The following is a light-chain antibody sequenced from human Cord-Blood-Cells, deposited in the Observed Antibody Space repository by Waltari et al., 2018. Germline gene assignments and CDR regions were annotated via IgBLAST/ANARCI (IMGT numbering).Light chain of an antibody. V-gene: IGKV1-39*01. Sequence: DIQMTQSRSSLSASLGDEVTITSRASQSISSYLNWYQQKQEKAPKLLIYAASSLQSGIPSRFSGSGSGTDFTLTISSLQPEDFATYYCQQSYSTPPMYTFGQGTKLEIK. CDR3: QQSYSTPPMYT. CDR1: QSISSY. CDR2: AAS. J-gene: IGKJ2*01.